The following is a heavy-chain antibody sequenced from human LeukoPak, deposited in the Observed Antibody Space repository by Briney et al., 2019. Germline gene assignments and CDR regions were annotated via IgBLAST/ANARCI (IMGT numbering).Heavy chain of an antibody. D-gene: IGHD3-16*01. V-gene: IGHV2-5*02. J-gene: IGHJ4*02. CDR2: IYWDDDQ. CDR1: GFSLTTTGVG. Sequence: APRPGQESTTQTLPLTCTITGFSLTTTGVGVGWLRQPPGKALEWLALIYWDDDQRYTPSLKSRLTITKDTSKNQVVLTMTNMDPVDTAAYYCEHNGRIGGYHFDDWGQGTLVTVSS. CDR3: EHNGRIGGYHFDD.